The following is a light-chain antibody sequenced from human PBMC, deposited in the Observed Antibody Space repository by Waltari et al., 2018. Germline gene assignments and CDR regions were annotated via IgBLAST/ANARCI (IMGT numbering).Light chain of an antibody. CDR1: QSVSRA. Sequence: DIVLTPSPGSLSSSPGARVTLSCRASQSVSRALAWYQQKPGQAPRLLIFGASNRATGIPDRFSGSGSETDFSLTISRLEPEDFAVYYCQHYVRLPATFGRGTKVEIK. CDR2: GAS. V-gene: IGKV3-20*01. J-gene: IGKJ1*01. CDR3: QHYVRLPAT.